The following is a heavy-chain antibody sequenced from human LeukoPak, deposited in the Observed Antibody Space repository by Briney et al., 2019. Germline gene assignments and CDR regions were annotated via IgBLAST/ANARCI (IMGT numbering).Heavy chain of an antibody. CDR2: ISSSSSYI. Sequence: GGSLRLSCAASGFTFSSYSMNWVRQAPGKGLEWVSSISSSSSYIYYADSVKGRFTISRDNAKNSLYLQMNSLRAEDTAVYYCAREWGLIVGDKPAFDIWGQGTMVTVSS. D-gene: IGHD1-26*01. CDR1: GFTFSSYS. J-gene: IGHJ3*02. V-gene: IGHV3-21*01. CDR3: AREWGLIVGDKPAFDI.